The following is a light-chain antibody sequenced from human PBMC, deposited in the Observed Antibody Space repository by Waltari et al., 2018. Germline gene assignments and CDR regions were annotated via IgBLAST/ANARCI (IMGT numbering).Light chain of an antibody. J-gene: IGKJ1*01. CDR3: HQYHTYLWT. CDR2: GSS. V-gene: IGKV1-5*01. CDR1: QNIIKF. Sequence: DIQMTQSPSTLSAFVGDRVTITCRASQNIIKFLAWYQLKPGKAPKLLIYGSSTLDGGVPSRFSGSGSGAEFTLTLSSLQPDDVATYHCHQYHTYLWTFGQGTKVEIK.